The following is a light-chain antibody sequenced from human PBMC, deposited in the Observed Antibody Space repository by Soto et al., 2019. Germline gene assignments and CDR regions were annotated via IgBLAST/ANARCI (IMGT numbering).Light chain of an antibody. CDR3: HQYYNLPHT. CDR2: WAS. J-gene: IGKJ4*01. V-gene: IGKV4-1*01. CDR1: QRLFYSSTNKNY. Sequence: DIVMTQSPDSLVVSLGERATINCKSSQRLFYSSTNKNYLAWFQQKPGQPPKLLIYWASTRESGVPDRFSGSGSETDFTLTISSLQAEDVALYFCHQYYNLPHTFGGGTKVDIK.